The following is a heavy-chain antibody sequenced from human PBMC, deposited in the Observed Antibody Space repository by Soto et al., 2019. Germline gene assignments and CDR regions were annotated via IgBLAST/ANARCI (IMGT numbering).Heavy chain of an antibody. Sequence: GASVKVSCKASGYTFTGYYMHWVRQAPGQGLEWMGWINPNSGGTNYAQKFQGWVTMTRDTSISTAYMELSRLRSDDTAVYYRARDYRAVVAATHHTPADGMDVWGQGTTVTVSS. V-gene: IGHV1-2*04. CDR3: ARDYRAVVAATHHTPADGMDV. CDR1: GYTFTGYY. J-gene: IGHJ6*02. CDR2: INPNSGGT. D-gene: IGHD2-15*01.